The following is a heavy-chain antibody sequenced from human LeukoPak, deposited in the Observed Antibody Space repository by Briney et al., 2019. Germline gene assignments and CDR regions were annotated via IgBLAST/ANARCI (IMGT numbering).Heavy chain of an antibody. D-gene: IGHD2-2*01. CDR2: IYYSGST. CDR1: GGSISSYY. Sequence: SETLSLTCTVSGGSISSYYWSWIRQPPGKGLEWIGYIYYSGSTNYNPSLKSRVTISVDTSKNQFSLKLSSVTAADTAVYYCARQGRKGYCSSTSCYSPDYWGQGTLVTVSS. CDR3: ARQGRKGYCSSTSCYSPDY. J-gene: IGHJ4*02. V-gene: IGHV4-59*08.